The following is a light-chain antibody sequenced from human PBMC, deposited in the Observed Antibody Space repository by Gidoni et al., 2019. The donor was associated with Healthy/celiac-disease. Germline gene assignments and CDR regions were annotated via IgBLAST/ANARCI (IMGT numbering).Light chain of an antibody. Sequence: DIVMTQSPLSLPVTPGEPASISCRSSQSLLHSNGYNYLDWYLQKPGQSLQLLIYLGSNRASGVPDRFSGSGSGTDFTLKISRVEAEDVGVYYCMQALQTPLTFXGXTKVEIK. CDR2: LGS. CDR3: MQALQTPLT. CDR1: QSLLHSNGYNY. V-gene: IGKV2-28*01. J-gene: IGKJ4*01.